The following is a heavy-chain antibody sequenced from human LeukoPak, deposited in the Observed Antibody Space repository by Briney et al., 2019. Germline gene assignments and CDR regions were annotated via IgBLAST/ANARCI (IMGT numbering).Heavy chain of an antibody. D-gene: IGHD6-6*01. CDR2: INPNSGGT. CDR1: GYTFTGYY. J-gene: IGHJ4*02. V-gene: IGHV1-2*02. CDR3: ARDGVQSSSSGTFDY. Sequence: ASVKVSCKASGYTFTGYYMHWVRQAPGQGLEWMGWINPNSGGTNYAQKFQGRVTMTRDTSISTAFMELRSLRSDDTAAYYCARDGVQSSSSGTFDYWGQGTLVTVSS.